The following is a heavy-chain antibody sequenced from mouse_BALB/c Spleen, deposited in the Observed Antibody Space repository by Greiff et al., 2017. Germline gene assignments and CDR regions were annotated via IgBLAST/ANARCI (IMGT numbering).Heavy chain of an antibody. D-gene: IGHD2-1*01. CDR3: ARGGYGNLDY. CDR2: ISSGGGST. V-gene: IGHV5-12-1*01. Sequence: EVMLVESGGGLVKPGGSLKLSCAASGFAFSSYDMSWVRQTPEKRLEWVAYISSGGGSTYYPDTVKGRFTISRDNAKNTLYLQMSSLKSEDTAMYYCARGGYGNLDYWGQGTTLTVSS. J-gene: IGHJ2*01. CDR1: GFAFSSYD.